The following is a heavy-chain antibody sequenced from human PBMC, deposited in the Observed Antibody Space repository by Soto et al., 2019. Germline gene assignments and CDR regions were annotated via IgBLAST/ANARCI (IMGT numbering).Heavy chain of an antibody. CDR1: GFSLSTSGVG. D-gene: IGHD3-10*01. J-gene: IGHJ3*01. CDR2: IYWDDDK. Sequence: QITLQESGPPLVKPTQPLTLTCNFSGFSLSTSGVGVGWIRQPPGKALEWLALIYWDDDKRYSPSLMTRLTVTKDTSKNQVVLTMTNMYPVDTGTYYCARRALYGRDSYAGGAFDFWGQGTIVTVSS. V-gene: IGHV2-5*02. CDR3: ARRALYGRDSYAGGAFDF.